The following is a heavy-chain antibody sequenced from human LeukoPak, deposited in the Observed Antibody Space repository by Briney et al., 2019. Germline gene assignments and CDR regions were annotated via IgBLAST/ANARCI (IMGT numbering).Heavy chain of an antibody. CDR1: GFTFSSYW. J-gene: IGHJ4*02. D-gene: IGHD4-17*01. Sequence: GGSLRLSCAASGFTFSSYWMTWVRQAPGKGLDWVANINQDGSDKYYVDSVEGRFTISRDNARNSLYLQMNSLRAEDTALYYCARDQAVTKATFDYWGQGTLVTVSS. CDR2: INQDGSDK. CDR3: ARDQAVTKATFDY. V-gene: IGHV3-7*01.